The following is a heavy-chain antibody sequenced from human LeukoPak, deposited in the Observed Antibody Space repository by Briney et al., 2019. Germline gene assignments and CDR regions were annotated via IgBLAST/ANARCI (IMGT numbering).Heavy chain of an antibody. V-gene: IGHV4-59*08. J-gene: IGHJ6*02. CDR3: ARRDFYYYGMDV. Sequence: PSETLSLTCTVSGGSISSYYWSWIRQPPGKGLEWIGYIYYSGSTNYNPSLKSRVTISVDTSKNQFSLKLSSVTAADTAVYYCARRDFYYYGMDVWGQGTTVTVSS. CDR1: GGSISSYY. D-gene: IGHD2-21*01. CDR2: IYYSGST.